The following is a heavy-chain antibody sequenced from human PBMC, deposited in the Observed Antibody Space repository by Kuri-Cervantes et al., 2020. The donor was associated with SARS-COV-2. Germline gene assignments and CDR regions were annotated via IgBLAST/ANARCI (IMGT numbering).Heavy chain of an antibody. Sequence: GGSLRLSCAASGFTFSIYGMSWVRQAPGKSLEWVSGISGSEYTYYADSVKGRFTISRDNSKNTLYLQMNSLRVEDTAVYYCAREDRYGGNLNWFDPWGQGTLVTVSS. D-gene: IGHD1-26*01. J-gene: IGHJ5*02. CDR1: GFTFSIYG. CDR2: ISGSEYT. V-gene: IGHV3-23*01. CDR3: AREDRYGGNLNWFDP.